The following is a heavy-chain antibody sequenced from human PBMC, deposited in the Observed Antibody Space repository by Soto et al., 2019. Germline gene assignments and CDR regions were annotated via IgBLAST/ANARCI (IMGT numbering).Heavy chain of an antibody. CDR3: AALGYCSGGGCYPVSWFDP. Sequence: SETLSLTCTVSGGSISSSSYYWGWIRQPPGKGLEWIGNVYYSGSTYYNPSLNSRLTISVDTSNNQFSLKLSSVTSADTAVYYCAALGYCSGGGCYPVSWFDPWGQGTLVTVSS. V-gene: IGHV4-39*01. J-gene: IGHJ5*02. CDR1: GGSISSSSYY. CDR2: VYYSGST. D-gene: IGHD2-15*01.